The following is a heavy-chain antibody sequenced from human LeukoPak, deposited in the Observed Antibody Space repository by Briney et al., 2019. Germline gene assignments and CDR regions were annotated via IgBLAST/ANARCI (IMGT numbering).Heavy chain of an antibody. CDR3: ARDRLDSSGYSMYYFDY. D-gene: IGHD3-22*01. CDR1: GYTSTSYY. CDR2: INPSGGST. Sequence: ASVKVSCKASGYTSTSYYMDWVRQAPGQGLEWMGIINPSGGSTSYAQKFQGRVTMTRDTSTSTVYMELSSLRSEDTAVYYCARDRLDSSGYSMYYFDYWGQGTLVTVSS. V-gene: IGHV1-46*01. J-gene: IGHJ4*02.